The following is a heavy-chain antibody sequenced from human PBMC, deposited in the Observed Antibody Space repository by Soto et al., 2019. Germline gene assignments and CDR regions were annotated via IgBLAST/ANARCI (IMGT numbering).Heavy chain of an antibody. CDR1: GFTFSSYS. V-gene: IGHV3-48*02. J-gene: IGHJ6*02. Sequence: EVQLVESGRDLVQPGGSLRLSCAASGFTFSSYSMNWVRQAPGKGLEWISYISSSGNMIYYADSVKGRCTISRDNANSSLYLQMNSLRDEDTAVYYCARNIAPRRAQAMDVWGQGTTVTVSS. D-gene: IGHD6-6*01. CDR3: ARNIAPRRAQAMDV. CDR2: ISSSGNMI.